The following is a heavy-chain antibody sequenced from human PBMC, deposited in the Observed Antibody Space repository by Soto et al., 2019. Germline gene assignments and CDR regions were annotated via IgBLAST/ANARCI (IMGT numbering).Heavy chain of an antibody. D-gene: IGHD3-10*01. CDR2: INHSGST. CDR1: GVSFSGYY. Sequence: SETLSLTCAVYGVSFSGYYWSWIRQPPGKGLEWIGEINHSGSTNYNPSLKSRVTISVDTSKNQFSLKLSSVTAADTAVYYCARKYYYGSGSPYRWGQGTLVT. V-gene: IGHV4-34*01. J-gene: IGHJ5*02. CDR3: ARKYYYGSGSPYR.